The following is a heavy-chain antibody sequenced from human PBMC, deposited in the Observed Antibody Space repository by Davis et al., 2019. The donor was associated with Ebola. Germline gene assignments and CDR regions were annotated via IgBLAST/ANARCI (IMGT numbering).Heavy chain of an antibody. J-gene: IGHJ3*01. Sequence: GESLKISCEASGFTFTDYYMTWIRQAPGKGLEWVSYMSGDHLYTNYADSVKGRFTISRDNSKNTLYLQMNGLRVEDTAIYYCAKDNRNIWSEVWGQGTMVTVSS. D-gene: IGHD2/OR15-2a*01. CDR2: MSGDHLYT. CDR1: GFTFTDYY. V-gene: IGHV3-11*05. CDR3: AKDNRNIWSEV.